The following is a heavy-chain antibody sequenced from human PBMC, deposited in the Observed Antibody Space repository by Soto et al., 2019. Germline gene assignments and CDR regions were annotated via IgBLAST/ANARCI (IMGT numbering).Heavy chain of an antibody. CDR3: AIGEPDSSGGPYFDY. J-gene: IGHJ4*02. D-gene: IGHD6-19*01. CDR2: IYYSGST. V-gene: IGHV4-61*08. CDR1: GFSLSTSGMC. Sequence: ESGPTLVNPTQTLTLTCTFSGFSLSTSGMCVSWIRQPPGKGLEWIGYIYYSGSTNYNPSLKSRVTISVDTSKNQFSLKLSSVTAADTAVYYCAIGEPDSSGGPYFDYWGQGTLVTVSS.